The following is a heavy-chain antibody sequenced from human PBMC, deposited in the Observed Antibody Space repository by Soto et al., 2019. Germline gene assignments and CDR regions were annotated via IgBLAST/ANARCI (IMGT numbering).Heavy chain of an antibody. Sequence: QVQLVESGGGVVQPGRSLRLSCAASGFTFSSYGMHWVRQAPGKGLEWVAVISYDGSNKYYADSVKGRFTISRDNSKNTLYLQMNSLRAEDTAVYYCAKGAYYGEDYYYGMDVWGRGTTVTVSS. CDR3: AKGAYYGEDYYYGMDV. CDR1: GFTFSSYG. J-gene: IGHJ6*02. CDR2: ISYDGSNK. V-gene: IGHV3-30*18. D-gene: IGHD1-26*01.